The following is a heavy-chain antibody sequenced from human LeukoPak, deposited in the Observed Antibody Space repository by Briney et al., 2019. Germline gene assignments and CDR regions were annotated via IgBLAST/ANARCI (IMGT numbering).Heavy chain of an antibody. V-gene: IGHV3-74*01. CDR2: ISSDGDTT. J-gene: IGHJ3*02. CDR3: ARDRYFDWLEQEDAFDI. CDR1: GFTFSDYW. D-gene: IGHD3-9*01. Sequence: GGSLRLSCVASGFTFSDYWIHWVRQAPGKGLVWVSRISSDGDTTNYADSVKGRFTISRDNSKNTLYLQMNSLRAEDTAVYYCARDRYFDWLEQEDAFDIWGQGTMVTVSS.